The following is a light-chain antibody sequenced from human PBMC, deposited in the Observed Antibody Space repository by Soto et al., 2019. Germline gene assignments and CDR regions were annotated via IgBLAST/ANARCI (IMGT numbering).Light chain of an antibody. V-gene: IGKV3-20*01. CDR2: GAS. CDR3: QQYGSSLTWT. CDR1: QSVISTY. J-gene: IGKJ1*01. Sequence: EIVLTQSPGTLSLSPGEGATLSCRASQSVISTYLAWYQQRPGQAPRLLIYGASNRASGIPDRFSGSGSGTDLTLTISSLEPEDFAVYYCQQYGSSLTWTFGQGTKVEIK.